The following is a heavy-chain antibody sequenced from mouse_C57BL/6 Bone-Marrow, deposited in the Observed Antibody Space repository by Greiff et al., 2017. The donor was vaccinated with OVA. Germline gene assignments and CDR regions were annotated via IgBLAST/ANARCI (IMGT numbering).Heavy chain of an antibody. J-gene: IGHJ2*01. CDR3: ARRWDLDY. D-gene: IGHD2-3*01. V-gene: IGHV5-6*01. CDR2: ISSGGSYT. Sequence: EVQRVESGGDLVKPGGSLKLSCAASGFTFSSYGMSWVRQTPDKRLEWVATISSGGSYTYYPDSVKGRFTISRDNAKNTLYLQMSSLKSEDTAMYYCARRWDLDYWGQGTTLTVSS. CDR1: GFTFSSYG.